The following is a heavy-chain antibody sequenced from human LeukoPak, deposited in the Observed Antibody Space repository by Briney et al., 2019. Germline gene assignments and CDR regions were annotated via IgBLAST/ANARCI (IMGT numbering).Heavy chain of an antibody. J-gene: IGHJ4*02. CDR2: IYYSGST. V-gene: IGHV4-61*01. D-gene: IGHD5-18*01. Sequence: PSETLSLTCTVSGGSISSGSYYWSWIRQPPGKGLEWIGYIYYSGSTNYNPSLKSRVTISVDTSKNQFSLKLSSVTAADTAVYYCARGGHAGVDTAMVEDYWGQGTLVTVSS. CDR1: GGSISSGSYY. CDR3: ARGGHAGVDTAMVEDY.